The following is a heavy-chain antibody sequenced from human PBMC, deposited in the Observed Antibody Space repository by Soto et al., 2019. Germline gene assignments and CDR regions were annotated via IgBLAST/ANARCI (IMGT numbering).Heavy chain of an antibody. CDR2: ISYDGSNK. CDR3: ARDPLWGTAMVLWYFDL. Sequence: AGGSLRLSCAASGFTFSSYAMHWVRQAPGKGLEWVAVISYDGSNKYYADSVKGRFTISRDNSKKTLFLQMNSLRAEDTAVFFCARDPLWGTAMVLWYFDLWGRGTLVTVSS. V-gene: IGHV3-30-3*01. J-gene: IGHJ2*01. D-gene: IGHD5-18*01. CDR1: GFTFSSYA.